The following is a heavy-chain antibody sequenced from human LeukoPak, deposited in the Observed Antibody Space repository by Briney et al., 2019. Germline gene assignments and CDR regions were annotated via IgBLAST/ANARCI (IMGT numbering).Heavy chain of an antibody. CDR2: IKQDGSEK. D-gene: IGHD2-21*01. Sequence: GGSLRLSCAASGFTFSSYWMSWVRQAPGKGLEWVANIKQDGSEKYYVDSVKGRFTISRDNAKNSLYLQMNSLRAEDTAVYYCARDRAYCGGDCYSFDAFDIWGQGTMVTVSS. CDR1: GFTFSSYW. CDR3: ARDRAYCGGDCYSFDAFDI. J-gene: IGHJ3*02. V-gene: IGHV3-7*01.